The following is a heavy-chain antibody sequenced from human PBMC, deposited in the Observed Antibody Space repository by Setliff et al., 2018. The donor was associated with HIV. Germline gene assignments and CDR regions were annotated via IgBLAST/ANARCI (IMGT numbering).Heavy chain of an antibody. CDR2: IYYSGST. V-gene: IGHV4-30-4*01. CDR3: ARGSGAFFGGLGAFDY. Sequence: SETLSLTCTVSGGSISSGGYYWSWIRQSPGKGLEWIGYIYYSGSTYYNPSLKSRLSISVDTSMNQFSLKLTSVTAADTAVYYCARGSGAFFGGLGAFDYWGRGTMVTVSS. CDR1: GGSISSGGYY. D-gene: IGHD3-16*01. J-gene: IGHJ3*01.